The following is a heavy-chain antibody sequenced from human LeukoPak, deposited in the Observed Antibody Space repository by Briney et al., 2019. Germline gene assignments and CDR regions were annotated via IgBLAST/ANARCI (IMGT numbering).Heavy chain of an antibody. J-gene: IGHJ4*02. Sequence: GGSLRLSCAASGFTFSNACMTWVRQAPGKGLEWVGHIKSKTDGGTTDFAAPVKGRFTISRDDSKNTLFLQMNSLKTEDTAVYYCTAGTWIQLWLPDYWGQGTLVTVSS. V-gene: IGHV3-15*01. CDR3: TAGTWIQLWLPDY. D-gene: IGHD5-18*01. CDR1: GFTFSNAC. CDR2: IKSKTDGGTT.